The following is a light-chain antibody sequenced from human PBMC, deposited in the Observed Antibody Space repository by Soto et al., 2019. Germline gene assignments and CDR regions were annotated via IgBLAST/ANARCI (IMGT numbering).Light chain of an antibody. CDR3: QQYDQLPFT. V-gene: IGKV1-33*01. CDR2: DVF. Sequence: DIQMTQSASSLPASVGDTVTISCQASQDISNYLNWFQQKPGKAPKLLIYDVFNVETGVPSRFSGRGSGTDFTLIISNLQPEDFATYYCQQYDQLPFTFGGGTKVDI. CDR1: QDISNY. J-gene: IGKJ4*01.